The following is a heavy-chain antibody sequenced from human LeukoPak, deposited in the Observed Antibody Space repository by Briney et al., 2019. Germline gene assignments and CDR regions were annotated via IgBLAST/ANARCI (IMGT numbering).Heavy chain of an antibody. CDR1: GSTFSSYW. D-gene: IGHD3-3*01. J-gene: IGHJ4*02. Sequence: PGGSLRLSCAASGSTFSSYWMSWVRQAPGKGLEWVANIKQDGSEKYYVDSVKGRFTISRDNAKNSLYLQMNSLRAEDTAVYYCARSPYSLRFLEWLLPFDYWGQGTLVTVSS. CDR2: IKQDGSEK. CDR3: ARSPYSLRFLEWLLPFDY. V-gene: IGHV3-7*01.